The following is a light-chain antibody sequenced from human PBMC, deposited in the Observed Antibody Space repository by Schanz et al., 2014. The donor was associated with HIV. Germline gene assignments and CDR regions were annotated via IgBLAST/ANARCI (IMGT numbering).Light chain of an antibody. V-gene: IGKV1-5*01. Sequence: DVQMTQSPSTLSASVGDRVTITCRASQNIATWLAWYQQKPGKAPNLLIYAASSLQSGVPSRFSGSGSGTDFTLTISSLQPEDVATYYCQKYDSVPLTFGGGTKVEIK. CDR2: AAS. CDR1: QNIATW. J-gene: IGKJ4*01. CDR3: QKYDSVPLT.